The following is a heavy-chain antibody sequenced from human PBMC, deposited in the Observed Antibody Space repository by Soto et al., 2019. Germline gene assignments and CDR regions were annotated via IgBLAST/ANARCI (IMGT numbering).Heavy chain of an antibody. V-gene: IGHV4-31*03. D-gene: IGHD4-17*01. CDR1: GGSISSGGYY. J-gene: IGHJ5*02. CDR2: IYYSGST. Sequence: QVQLQESGPGLVKPSQTLSLTCTVSGGSISSGGYYWSWMRQHPGKGLEWIGYIYYSGSTYYNPSLKSRVTISVDTSKNQFSLKLSSVTAADTAVYYCARGISSYGDPGEYNWFDPWGQGTLVTVSS. CDR3: ARGISSYGDPGEYNWFDP.